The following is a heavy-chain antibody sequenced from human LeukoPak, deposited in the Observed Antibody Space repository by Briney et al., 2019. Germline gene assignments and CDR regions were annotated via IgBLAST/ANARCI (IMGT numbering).Heavy chain of an antibody. CDR1: GGSISSSSYY. CDR3: ARVNDIRGSSWGAFDI. J-gene: IGHJ3*02. CDR2: IYYSGST. D-gene: IGHD3-9*01. V-gene: IGHV4-61*05. Sequence: SETLSLTCTVSGGSISSSSYYWGWIRQPPGKGLEWIGYIYYSGSTNYNPSLKSRVTISVDTSKNQFSLKLSSVTAADTAVYYCARVNDIRGSSWGAFDIWGQGTMVTVSS.